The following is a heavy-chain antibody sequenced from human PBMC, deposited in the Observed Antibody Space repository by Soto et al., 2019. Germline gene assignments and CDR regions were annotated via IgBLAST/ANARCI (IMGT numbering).Heavy chain of an antibody. V-gene: IGHV3-9*01. CDR3: AKDWDYDSSGDFDY. J-gene: IGHJ4*02. Sequence: EVQLVESGGGLVQPGRSLRLSCAASGFTFDDYAMHWVRQAPGKGLEWVSGISWNSGSIGYADSVKGRFTISRDNAKSSLYLQMNSLRAEGTALYYCAKDWDYDSSGDFDYWGQGTLVTVSS. D-gene: IGHD3-22*01. CDR1: GFTFDDYA. CDR2: ISWNSGSI.